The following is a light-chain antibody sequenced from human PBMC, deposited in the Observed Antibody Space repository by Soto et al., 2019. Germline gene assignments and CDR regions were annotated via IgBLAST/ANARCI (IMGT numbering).Light chain of an antibody. J-gene: IGKJ1*01. V-gene: IGKV1-39*01. CDR1: QSSSCY. CDR2: AAS. CDR3: QQSYSTPRP. Sequence: DIQMTQAPSSLSASVGDRVTITCRARQSSSCYLNWYQQKPGKAPNLLIYAASSLQSGVPSRLSGSGSGTDFTIHISSLQPEAFATYYCQQSYSTPRPFGQGTKVEIK.